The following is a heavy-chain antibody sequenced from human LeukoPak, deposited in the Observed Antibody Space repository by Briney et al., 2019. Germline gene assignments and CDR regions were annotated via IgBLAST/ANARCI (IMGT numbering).Heavy chain of an antibody. CDR3: ARGVAVAADYFDY. V-gene: IGHV4-30-2*01. CDR2: IYHSGST. CDR1: GGSISSGGYS. Sequence: SETLSLTCAVSGGSISSGGYSWSWIRQPPGKGLAWIGYIYHSGSTYYNPSLKSRVTISVDRSKNQFSLKLSSVTAADTAVYYCARGVAVAADYFDYWGQGTLVTVSS. J-gene: IGHJ4*02. D-gene: IGHD6-19*01.